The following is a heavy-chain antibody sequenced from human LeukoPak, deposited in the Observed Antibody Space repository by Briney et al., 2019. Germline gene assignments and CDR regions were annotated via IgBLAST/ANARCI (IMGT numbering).Heavy chain of an antibody. D-gene: IGHD3-10*01. CDR3: ARDPLLWFGELRP. V-gene: IGHV1-2*02. CDR2: INLNSGGT. CDR1: GYTFTGYY. Sequence: GASVKVSCKASGYTFTGYYMHWVRQAPGQGLEWMGWINLNSGGTNYPQKFQDRVTMTRDTSISTAYMELSSLRSEDTAVYYCARDPLLWFGELRPWGQGTLVTVSS. J-gene: IGHJ5*02.